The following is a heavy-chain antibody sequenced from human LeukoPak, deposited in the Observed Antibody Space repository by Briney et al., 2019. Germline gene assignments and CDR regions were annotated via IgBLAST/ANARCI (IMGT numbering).Heavy chain of an antibody. D-gene: IGHD3-10*01. J-gene: IGHJ4*02. CDR1: GFTFSSYS. V-gene: IGHV3-21*01. CDR3: ARDGLSANSGSYLY. CDR2: ITSSSSYI. Sequence: PGGSLRLSCAASGFTFSSYSMNWVRQAPGKGLEWVSSITSSSSYIYYADSVKGRFTISRDNAKNSLYLQMNSLRAEDTAVYFCARDGLSANSGSYLYWGQGTLVTVSS.